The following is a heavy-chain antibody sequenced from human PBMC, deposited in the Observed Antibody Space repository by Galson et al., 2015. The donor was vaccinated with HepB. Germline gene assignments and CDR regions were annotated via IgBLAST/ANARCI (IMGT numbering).Heavy chain of an antibody. D-gene: IGHD2-15*01. Sequence: SVKVSCKASGYIFTRYAMNWVRQVPGQGLEWMGWINTNTGNPTYAQGFTGRFVFSLDTSVSTAYLQISSLKAEDTAMYYCARDRGSGSHFFDYWGQGTLVTVSP. CDR1: GYIFTRYA. V-gene: IGHV7-4-1*02. J-gene: IGHJ4*02. CDR2: INTNTGNP. CDR3: ARDRGSGSHFFDY.